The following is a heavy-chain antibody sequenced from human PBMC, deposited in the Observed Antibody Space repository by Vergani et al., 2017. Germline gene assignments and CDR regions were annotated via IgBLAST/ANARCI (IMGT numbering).Heavy chain of an antibody. Sequence: QVQLVESGGGVVQPGESLRLSCAASGFSFSSYDMHWVRQAPGKGLEWVAVIQHDGSDKYNADSVKGRFTVSRDNSKNTLYLQMNSLRAEDTAVYYCARQKDYYMDVWGKGATVTVS. V-gene: IGHV3-33*05. J-gene: IGHJ6*03. CDR1: GFSFSSYD. CDR3: ARQKDYYMDV. CDR2: IQHDGSDK.